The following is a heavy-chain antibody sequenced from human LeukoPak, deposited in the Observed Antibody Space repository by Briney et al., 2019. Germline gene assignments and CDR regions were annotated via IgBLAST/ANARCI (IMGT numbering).Heavy chain of an antibody. CDR3: ARGRPRGYSGFVSDH. CDR1: GFNFTNHW. V-gene: IGHV3-74*03. CDR2: LNHDGSTT. J-gene: IGHJ5*02. Sequence: GGSLRLSCAASGFNFTNHWMHWFRHAPGKGLVWVSRLNHDGSTTTYADFVKGRFTISRDNAKKTLYLQMNSLTAEDTAVYFCARGRPRGYSGFVSDHWGQGTSISVSS. D-gene: IGHD5-12*01.